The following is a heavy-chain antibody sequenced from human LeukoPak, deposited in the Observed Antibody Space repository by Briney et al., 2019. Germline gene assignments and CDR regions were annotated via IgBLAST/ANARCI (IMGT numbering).Heavy chain of an antibody. J-gene: IGHJ5*02. CDR3: ARDAWYGQNFDP. CDR1: GFTFSSYA. D-gene: IGHD6-13*01. CDR2: ISYDGSNK. V-gene: IGHV3-30*01. Sequence: PGRSLRLSCAASGFTFSSYAMHWVRQAPGKGLEWVAVISYDGSNKYYADSVKGRFTIARDNSKNTLYLQMNSLRAEDTAVYYCARDAWYGQNFDPWGQGTLVTVSS.